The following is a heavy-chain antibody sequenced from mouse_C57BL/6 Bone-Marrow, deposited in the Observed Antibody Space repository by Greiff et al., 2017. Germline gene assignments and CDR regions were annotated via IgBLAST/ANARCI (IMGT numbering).Heavy chain of an antibody. CDR3: AISPIVTTVYYYAMDY. D-gene: IGHD2-5*01. Sequence: QVQLQQPGAELVMPGASVKLSCKASGYTFTSYWMLWVKKRTGQGLEWSGEIDPSDSYPKYNQKFKGKSKLSVDKSSSTAYMHLSSLTSEDSAVYYCAISPIVTTVYYYAMDYWGQGTSVTVSS. CDR1: GYTFTSYW. CDR2: IDPSDSYP. V-gene: IGHV1-69*01. J-gene: IGHJ4*01.